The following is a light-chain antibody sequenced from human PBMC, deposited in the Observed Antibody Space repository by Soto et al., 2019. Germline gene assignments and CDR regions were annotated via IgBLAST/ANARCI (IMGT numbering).Light chain of an antibody. V-gene: IGKV1-5*01. Sequence: DIQMTQSPSTLSASIGDRVTITFRASQTINNWLAWYQQKPGKAPNLLIYHASNLETGVPSRLSGSAFGTEFILTISSLQPDDFATYYCQHFNSYPWTFGQGIKVDIK. CDR2: HAS. CDR3: QHFNSYPWT. CDR1: QTINNW. J-gene: IGKJ1*01.